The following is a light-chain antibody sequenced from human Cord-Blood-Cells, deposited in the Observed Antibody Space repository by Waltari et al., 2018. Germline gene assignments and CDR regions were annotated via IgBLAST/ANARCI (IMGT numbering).Light chain of an antibody. J-gene: IGKJ4*01. CDR2: GAS. CDR3: QQYNNWPPLT. CDR1: QRVSRN. Sequence: IVMTQSTATLSVSPGESAILSCRASQRVSRNLAWYQQKPGQAPRLLIYGASTRATGIPARFSGSGSGTEFTLTISSLQSEDFAVYYCQQYNNWPPLTFGGGTKVEIK. V-gene: IGKV3-15*01.